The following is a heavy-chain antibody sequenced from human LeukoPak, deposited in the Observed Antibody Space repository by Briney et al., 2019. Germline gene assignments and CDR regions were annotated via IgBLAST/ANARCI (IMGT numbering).Heavy chain of an antibody. CDR1: GFTLSDYY. CDR3: ARADDSSSGYFDY. Sequence: GGSLRLSCAASGFTLSDYYMSWLRQAPGKGLEWISYISSSGNSISYADSVKGRFTISRDNAKNSLYLQMNSLRAEDTAVYYCARADDSSSGYFDYWGQGTLVTVSS. V-gene: IGHV3-11*04. CDR2: ISSSGNSI. J-gene: IGHJ4*02. D-gene: IGHD6-6*01.